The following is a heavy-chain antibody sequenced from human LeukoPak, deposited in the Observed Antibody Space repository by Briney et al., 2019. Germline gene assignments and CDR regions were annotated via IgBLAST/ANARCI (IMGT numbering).Heavy chain of an antibody. D-gene: IGHD2-15*01. Sequence: EPSETLSLTCSVSGGSISSSSYYWAWIRQPPGKGLEWIGSMYYSGTTYYNPSLKSRVTISVDTSKNQFSLKLSSVTAADTAVYYCARDIGYCSGGSCHYFDYWGQGTLVTVSS. J-gene: IGHJ4*02. CDR3: ARDIGYCSGGSCHYFDY. CDR2: MYYSGTT. V-gene: IGHV4-39*07. CDR1: GGSISSSSYY.